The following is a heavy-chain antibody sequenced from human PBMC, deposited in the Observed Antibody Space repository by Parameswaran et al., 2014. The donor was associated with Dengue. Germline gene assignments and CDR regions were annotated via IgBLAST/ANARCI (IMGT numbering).Heavy chain of an antibody. CDR3: ARVVGVEDLYGMDV. Sequence: WIRQPPGKGLEWVSSISSSSRYIYYGDSVKGRFTISRDNAKNSLYLQMNSLRAEDTAVYYCARVVGVEDLYGMDVWGQGTTVTVSS. V-gene: IGHV3-21*01. J-gene: IGHJ6*02. D-gene: IGHD2-15*01. CDR2: ISSSSRYI.